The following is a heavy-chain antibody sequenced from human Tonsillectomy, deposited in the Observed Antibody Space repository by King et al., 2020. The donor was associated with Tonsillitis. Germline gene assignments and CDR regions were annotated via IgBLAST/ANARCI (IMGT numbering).Heavy chain of an antibody. J-gene: IGHJ4*02. D-gene: IGHD1-26*01. V-gene: IGHV3-43*01. CDR2: INSDGGGK. CDR3: ARDQRGSYDY. Sequence: VQLVESGGVVVQPGGSLRLSCAASGFMFGASNMHWVRQPPGKGLEFVSLINSDGGGKYYADSVKGRFTFSRDNNKNSLFLQMNGLRHEDTALCYCARDQRGSYDYWGQGTLVTVSS. CDR1: GFMFGASN.